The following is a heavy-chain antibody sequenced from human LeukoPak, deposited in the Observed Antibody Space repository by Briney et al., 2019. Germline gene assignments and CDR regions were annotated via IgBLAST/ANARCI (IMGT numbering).Heavy chain of an antibody. CDR2: ISAYNGNT. CDR1: GYTFASYG. CDR3: ARVFYDYVWGSFPFDY. Sequence: ASVKVSCKASGYTFASYGISGVRQAPGQGVEWRGWISAYNGNTNYAQKLQGRVTMTTDTSTSTAYMELRSLRSDDTAVYYCARVFYDYVWGSFPFDYWGQGTLVTVSS. V-gene: IGHV1-18*01. D-gene: IGHD3-16*01. J-gene: IGHJ4*02.